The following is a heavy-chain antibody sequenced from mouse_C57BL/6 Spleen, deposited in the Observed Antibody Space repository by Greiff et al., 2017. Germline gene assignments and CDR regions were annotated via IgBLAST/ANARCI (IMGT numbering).Heavy chain of an antibody. V-gene: IGHV14-3*01. J-gene: IGHJ3*01. CDR1: GFNIKNTY. Sequence: VQLQQSVAELVRPGASVKLSCTASGFNIKNTYMHWVKQRPEQGLEWIGRIDPANGNTKYAPNFQGKATITADTPSNTAYMQLSSLTSEDTSIYYCSSSAWFACWGQGSLVTVSA. CDR3: SSSAWFAC. CDR2: IDPANGNT.